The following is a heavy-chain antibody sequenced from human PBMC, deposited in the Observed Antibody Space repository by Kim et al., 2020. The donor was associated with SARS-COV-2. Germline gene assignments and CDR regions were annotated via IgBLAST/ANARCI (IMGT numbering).Heavy chain of an antibody. D-gene: IGHD4-4*01. V-gene: IGHV4-39*01. J-gene: IGHJ4*02. Sequence: SETLSLTYTVSGGSFNSGNYYWVWFRQPPGKGLEWIGTVHYSGDAYYNPSLKSRVTLFVDASKKHFSLHLTSVTAADTAVYYCVRHQFSTILTYWGQGTLVTVSS. CDR3: VRHQFSTILTY. CDR1: GGSFNSGNYY. CDR2: VHYSGDA.